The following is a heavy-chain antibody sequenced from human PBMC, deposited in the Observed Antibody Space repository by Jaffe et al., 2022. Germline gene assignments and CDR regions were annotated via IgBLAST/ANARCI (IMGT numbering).Heavy chain of an antibody. V-gene: IGHV3-7*04. CDR3: ARDRPQYKYYYGSGSSHPHFDY. Sequence: EVQLVESGGGLVQPGGSLRLSCAASGFTFSSYWMSWVRQAPGKGLEWVANIKQDGSEKYYVDSVKGRFTISRDNAKNSLYLQMNSLRAEDTAVYYCARDRPQYKYYYGSGSSHPHFDYWGQGTLVTVSS. CDR1: GFTFSSYW. J-gene: IGHJ4*02. CDR2: IKQDGSEK. D-gene: IGHD3-10*01.